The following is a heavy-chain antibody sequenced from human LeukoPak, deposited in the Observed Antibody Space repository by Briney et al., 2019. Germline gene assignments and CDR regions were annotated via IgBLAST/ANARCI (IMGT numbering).Heavy chain of an antibody. D-gene: IGHD5/OR15-5a*01. J-gene: IGHJ4*02. Sequence: SETLSLTCAVSGGSISSGGYSWSWIRQPPGKGLEWIGYIYHSGSTYYNPSPKSRVTISVDRSKNQFSLKLSSVTAADTAVYYCARVATVYGSPFDYWGQGTLVTVSS. CDR3: ARVATVYGSPFDY. V-gene: IGHV4-30-2*01. CDR1: GGSISSGGYS. CDR2: IYHSGST.